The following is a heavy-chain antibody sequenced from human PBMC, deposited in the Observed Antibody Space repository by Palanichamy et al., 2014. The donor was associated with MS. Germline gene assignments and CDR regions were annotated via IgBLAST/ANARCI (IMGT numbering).Heavy chain of an antibody. CDR1: GFTFSTYG. CDR3: ARAVGPFDY. J-gene: IGHJ4*02. V-gene: IGHV3-33*01. Sequence: QVQLVESGGGVVQPGRSLRLSCAASGFTFSTYGTHWLRQAPGKGLEWVAVIWYDGSNKYYADSINGRFTISRDNSKNTLYLQMNSLRAEDTAVYYCARAVGPFDYWGQGTLVTVSS. CDR2: IWYDGSNK.